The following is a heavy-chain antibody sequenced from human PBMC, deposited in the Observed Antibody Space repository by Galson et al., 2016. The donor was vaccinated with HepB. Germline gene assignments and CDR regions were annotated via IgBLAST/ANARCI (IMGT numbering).Heavy chain of an antibody. Sequence: SLRLSCAASGFSFNNYGIHWVRQAPGKGLEWVAVISYTGRNDYYADSVKGRFTISRDNAKNSLYLQMNSLRSEDTAVYYCARHNAFYGASDYWGQGTLVTVSS. D-gene: IGHD4-17*01. CDR3: ARHNAFYGASDY. CDR2: ISYTGRND. J-gene: IGHJ4*02. V-gene: IGHV3-30*03. CDR1: GFSFNNYG.